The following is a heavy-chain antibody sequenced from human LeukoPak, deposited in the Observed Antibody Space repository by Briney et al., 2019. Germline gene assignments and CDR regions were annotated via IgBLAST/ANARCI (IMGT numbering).Heavy chain of an antibody. Sequence: GGSLRLSCAASGFTFSSYAMSWVRQAPGKGLEWVSGISGSGDNAYYADSVKGRFTISRDNSKNTLYVQMSSLRAKDTAMYYCAREGNSGYYPYWGQGILVTVSS. CDR1: GFTFSSYA. CDR3: AREGNSGYYPY. CDR2: ISGSGDNA. D-gene: IGHD3-22*01. V-gene: IGHV3-23*01. J-gene: IGHJ4*02.